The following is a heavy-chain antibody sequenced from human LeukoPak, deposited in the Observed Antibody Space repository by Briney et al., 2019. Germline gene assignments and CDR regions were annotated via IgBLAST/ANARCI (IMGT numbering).Heavy chain of an antibody. CDR1: GFSFSRYA. CDR3: AKEGRPNSGGGFFDY. D-gene: IGHD5-12*01. J-gene: IGHJ4*02. Sequence: GGSLRLSCAASGFSFSRYAMGWVRQAPGKGLEGVSTVNESGGRTYYADSVKGRFTMSRDNSRSTLYLQMNSLRAEDTAVYYCAKEGRPNSGGGFFDYWGQGTRVTVSS. V-gene: IGHV3-23*01. CDR2: VNESGGRT.